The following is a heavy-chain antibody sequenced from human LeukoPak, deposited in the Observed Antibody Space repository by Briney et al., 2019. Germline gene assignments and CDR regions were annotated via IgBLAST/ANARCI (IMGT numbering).Heavy chain of an antibody. D-gene: IGHD4-17*01. CDR1: GFTFSSYA. J-gene: IGHJ5*02. V-gene: IGHV3-23*01. CDR3: IVFGDSNH. Sequence: GGSLRLSCAASGFTFSSYAMSWVRQAPGKGLEWVSYISDSGGSTYYADSVKGRFTTSRDNSKNTLYLQINSLRVEDTAVYYCIVFGDSNHWGQGTLVTVSS. CDR2: ISDSGGST.